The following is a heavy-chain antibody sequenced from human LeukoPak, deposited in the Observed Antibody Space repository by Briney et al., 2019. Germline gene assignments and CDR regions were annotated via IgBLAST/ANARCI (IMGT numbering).Heavy chain of an antibody. J-gene: IGHJ4*02. CDR1: GFTFSSYA. CDR2: ISGSGGSA. V-gene: IGHV3-23*01. Sequence: GGSLRLSCAASGFTFSSYAMSWVRQAPGKGLEWVSAISGSGGSAYYADSVKGRFTISRDNSKNTLYLQMNSLRAEDTAVYYCAKGGDYGDYYFDYWGQGTLVTVSS. D-gene: IGHD4-17*01. CDR3: AKGGDYGDYYFDY.